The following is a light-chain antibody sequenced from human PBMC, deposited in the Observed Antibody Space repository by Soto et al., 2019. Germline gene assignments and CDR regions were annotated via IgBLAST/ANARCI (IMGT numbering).Light chain of an antibody. V-gene: IGKV3-15*01. Sequence: EIVLTQSPATLSVSPGDRATLSCRASQSVSNNLAWYQQKPGQAPRLLIYGASTRATGIPARFSDSGSGTEFTLTIRSLQSEDFEVYYCQQYNDWPYTFGQGTKLEIK. CDR1: QSVSNN. CDR3: QQYNDWPYT. CDR2: GAS. J-gene: IGKJ2*01.